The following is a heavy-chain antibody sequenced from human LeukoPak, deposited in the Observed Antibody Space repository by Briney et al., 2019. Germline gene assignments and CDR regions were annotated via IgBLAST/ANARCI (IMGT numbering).Heavy chain of an antibody. V-gene: IGHV1-8*02. CDR3: ARGTVTAYYMDV. CDR1: GYTFTGSY. J-gene: IGHJ6*03. D-gene: IGHD4-11*01. Sequence: ASVKVSCKASGYTFTGSYMHWVRQAPGQGLEWMGWMNPNSGNTGYAQKFQGRVTMTRNTSISTAYMELSSLRSEDTAVYYCARGTVTAYYMDVWGKGTTVTVSS. CDR2: MNPNSGNT.